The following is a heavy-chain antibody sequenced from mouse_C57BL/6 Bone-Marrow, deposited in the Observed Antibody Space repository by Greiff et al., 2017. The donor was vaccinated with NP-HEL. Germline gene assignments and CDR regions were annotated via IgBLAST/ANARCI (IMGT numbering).Heavy chain of an antibody. J-gene: IGHJ4*01. V-gene: IGHV1-15*01. CDR2: IDPETGGT. Sequence: VQLQESGAELVRPGASVTLSCKASGYTFTDYEMHWVKQTPVHGLEWIGAIDPETGGTAYNQKFKGKAILTADKSSSTAYMELRSLTSEDSAVYYIHSNAYAMDYWGQGTSVTVSS. D-gene: IGHD2-5*01. CDR3: HSNAYAMDY. CDR1: GYTFTDYE.